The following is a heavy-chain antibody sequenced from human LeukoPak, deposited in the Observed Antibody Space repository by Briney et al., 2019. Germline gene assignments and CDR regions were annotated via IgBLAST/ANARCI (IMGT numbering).Heavy chain of an antibody. D-gene: IGHD6-19*01. Sequence: PAGSLRLSCVASGFSFSDFTMNWVRQAPGKGLEWVSSISSRGGSIYYADSVRGRFTISRDNAKNSLYLQMNSLRAEDTAVYYCARVMTVAADESFDYWGQGTLVTVSS. CDR1: GFSFSDFT. CDR2: ISSRGGSI. J-gene: IGHJ4*02. CDR3: ARVMTVAADESFDY. V-gene: IGHV3-21*06.